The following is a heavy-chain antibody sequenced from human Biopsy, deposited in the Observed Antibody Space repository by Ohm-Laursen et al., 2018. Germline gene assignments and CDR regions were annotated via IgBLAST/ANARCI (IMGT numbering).Heavy chain of an antibody. J-gene: IGHJ5*02. V-gene: IGHV4-39*01. Sequence: TLSLTCTVSGGSVSSNVAYWAWIHQPPGKGLESIGSIFYSGITYYNPSLQSRVTMSVDTSKNQFSLNLTSVTAADTAVYYCARHPTGFWFDPWGQGTLVTVSS. CDR3: ARHPTGFWFDP. CDR1: GGSVSSNVAY. CDR2: IFYSGIT.